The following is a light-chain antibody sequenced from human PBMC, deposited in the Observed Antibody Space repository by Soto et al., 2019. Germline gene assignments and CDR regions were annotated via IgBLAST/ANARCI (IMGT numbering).Light chain of an antibody. J-gene: IGLJ2*01. CDR3: QTWGTGIVV. CDR2: LNSDGSH. Sequence: QPVLTQSPSASASLGASVKFTCTLSSEHSSYAIAWHQQQPEKGPRYLMKLNSDGSHNKGDGIPDRFSGSSSGAEHYLTISSLQSEDEADYYCQTWGTGIVVFGGGTKLTVL. CDR1: SEHSSYA. V-gene: IGLV4-69*01.